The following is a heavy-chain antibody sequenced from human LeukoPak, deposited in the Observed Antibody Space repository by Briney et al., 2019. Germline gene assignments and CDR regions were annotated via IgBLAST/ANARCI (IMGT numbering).Heavy chain of an antibody. CDR1: GYTLTELS. CDR3: ATDPFTTYYYDSSGPSGYYGMDV. V-gene: IGHV1-24*01. CDR2: FDPEDGET. D-gene: IGHD3-22*01. J-gene: IGHJ6*02. Sequence: ASVKVSCKVSGYTLTELSMHWVRQAPGKGLEWMGGFDPEDGETIYAQKFQGRVTMTEDTSTDTAYMGLSSLRSEDTAVYYCATDPFTTYYYDSSGPSGYYGMDVWGQGTTVTVSS.